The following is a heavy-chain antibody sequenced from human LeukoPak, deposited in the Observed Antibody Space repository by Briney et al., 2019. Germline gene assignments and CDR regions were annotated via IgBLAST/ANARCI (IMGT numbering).Heavy chain of an antibody. D-gene: IGHD2-15*01. V-gene: IGHV1-69*06. CDR2: IIPIFGTA. J-gene: IGHJ1*01. CDR1: GGTFSSYA. CDR3: ARAAEVAATDLQH. Sequence: VASVKVSCKASGGTFSSYAISWVRQAPGQGLEWMGGIIPIFGTANYAQKFQGRVTITADKSTSTAYMELSSLRSEDTAVYYCARAAEVAATDLQHWGQGTLVTVSS.